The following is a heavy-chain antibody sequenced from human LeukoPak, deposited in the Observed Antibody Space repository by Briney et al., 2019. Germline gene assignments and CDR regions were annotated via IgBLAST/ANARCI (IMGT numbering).Heavy chain of an antibody. CDR2: ISAYNGNT. CDR3: ARVRGDRDYYYYMDV. Sequence: ASVKVSCKASGYTFTSYGISWVRQAPGQGLEWMGWISAYNGNTNYAQKLQGRVTMTTDTSTSTAYMELRSLRSDDTAVYYCARVRGDRDYYYYMDVWGKGTTVTVSS. CDR1: GYTFTSYG. J-gene: IGHJ6*03. V-gene: IGHV1-18*01. D-gene: IGHD3-16*01.